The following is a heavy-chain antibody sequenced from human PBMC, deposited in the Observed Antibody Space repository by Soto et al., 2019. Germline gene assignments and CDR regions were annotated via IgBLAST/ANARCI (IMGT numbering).Heavy chain of an antibody. D-gene: IGHD2-8*01. CDR1: GGSISSGGYY. Sequence: QVQLQESGPGLVKPSQTLSLTCTVSGGSISSGGYYWSWIRQHPGKGLEWIGYIYYSGSTYYNPSLKSRVTISVDTSKNQFSLKLSSVTAADTAVYYCARSCTNGVCYPGPGDFFDYWGQGTLVTVSS. J-gene: IGHJ4*02. CDR2: IYYSGST. V-gene: IGHV4-31*03. CDR3: ARSCTNGVCYPGPGDFFDY.